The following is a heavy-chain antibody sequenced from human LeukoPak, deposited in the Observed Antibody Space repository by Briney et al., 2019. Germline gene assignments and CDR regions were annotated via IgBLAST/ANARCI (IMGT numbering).Heavy chain of an antibody. J-gene: IGHJ4*02. CDR3: AREGTESFFDWLV. D-gene: IGHD3/OR15-3a*01. Sequence: ASVKVSCKASGYTFTSYAMHWVRQAPGQRLEWMGWINAANGNTKYSQKFQGRVTITRDTSATTAYMELSSLGSEDTAVYYCAREGTESFFDWLVWGQGTLVTVSS. CDR1: GYTFTSYA. V-gene: IGHV1-3*01. CDR2: INAANGNT.